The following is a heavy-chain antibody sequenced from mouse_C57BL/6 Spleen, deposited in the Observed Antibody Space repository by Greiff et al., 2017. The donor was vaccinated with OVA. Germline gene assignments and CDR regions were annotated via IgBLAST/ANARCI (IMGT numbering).Heavy chain of an antibody. J-gene: IGHJ1*03. CDR1: GYTFTSYW. Sequence: QVQLQQPGAELVKPGASVKLSCKASGYTFTSYWMHWVKQRPGQGLEWIGMIHPNSGSTNYNEKFKSKATLTVDKSSSTAYMTLSSLTSEDSAVYCCARGGLLRCQLRFDVGGTGTTVTVSS. CDR2: IHPNSGST. CDR3: ARGGLLRCQLRFDV. V-gene: IGHV1-64*01. D-gene: IGHD1-1*01.